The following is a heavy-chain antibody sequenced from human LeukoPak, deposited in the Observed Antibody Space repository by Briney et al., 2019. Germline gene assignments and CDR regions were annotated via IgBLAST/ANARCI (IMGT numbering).Heavy chain of an antibody. CDR2: ISSSSSYI. Sequence: GGSLRLSCAASGFTFSSYSMNWFRQAPGKGLEWVSSISSSSSYIYYADSVKGRFTISRDNAKNSLYLQMNSLRAEDTAVYYCARLRGYSYGNFDYWGQGTLVTVSS. D-gene: IGHD5-18*01. CDR1: GFTFSSYS. CDR3: ARLRGYSYGNFDY. J-gene: IGHJ4*02. V-gene: IGHV3-21*01.